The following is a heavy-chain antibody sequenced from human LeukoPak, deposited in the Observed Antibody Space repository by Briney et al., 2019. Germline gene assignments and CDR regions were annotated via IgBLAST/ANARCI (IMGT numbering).Heavy chain of an antibody. CDR3: ANLRRGPITVAGSH. CDR2: ISASGVST. CDR1: GFTFSSYG. J-gene: IGHJ4*02. D-gene: IGHD6-19*01. Sequence: PGGSLRLSCAASGFTFSSYGMHWVRQAPGKGLEWVSAISASGVSTYYADSVKGRFTISRDNSKNTLFLQMNSLRAEDTAIYYCANLRRGPITVAGSHWGQGILVTVSS. V-gene: IGHV3-23*01.